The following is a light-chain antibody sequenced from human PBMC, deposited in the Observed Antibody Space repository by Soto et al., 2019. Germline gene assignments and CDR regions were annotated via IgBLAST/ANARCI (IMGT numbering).Light chain of an antibody. J-gene: IGLJ2*01. Sequence: QSVLTQPPSASGTPGQRVTISCSGSSSNIGRNTVNWYQQLPGTAPKLLIYGNNQRPSGVPARISGSKSGTYASLAISGLQSEDEADYYCAAWDDSLNGHVVFGGGTKVTV. V-gene: IGLV1-44*01. CDR3: AAWDDSLNGHVV. CDR1: SSNIGRNT. CDR2: GNN.